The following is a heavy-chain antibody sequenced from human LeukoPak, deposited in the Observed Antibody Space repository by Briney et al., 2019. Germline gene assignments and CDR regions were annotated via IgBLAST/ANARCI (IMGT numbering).Heavy chain of an antibody. Sequence: ASVKVSCKASGYTFTSYAMNWVRQAPGQGLEWMGWINTNTGNPTYAQGFTGRFVFSLDTSVSTAYLQISSLKAEDTAVYYCAREHKQQLTRRPIDYWGQGTLVTVSS. J-gene: IGHJ4*02. CDR3: AREHKQQLTRRPIDY. CDR1: GYTFTSYA. D-gene: IGHD6-13*01. CDR2: INTNTGNP. V-gene: IGHV7-4-1*02.